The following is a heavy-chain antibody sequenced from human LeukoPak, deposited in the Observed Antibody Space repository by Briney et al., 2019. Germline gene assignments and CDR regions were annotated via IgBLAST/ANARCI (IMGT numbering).Heavy chain of an antibody. Sequence: ASVKVSCKASGYTFTSYGISWVRQAPGQGLEWMGWISAYNGNTNYAQKLQGRVTMTTDPSTSTAYMELRSLRSDDTAVYYCARDQSSYYDFWGYYYYYMDVWGQGTLVTVSS. CDR1: GYTFTSYG. D-gene: IGHD3-3*01. V-gene: IGHV1-18*01. CDR3: ARDQSSYYDFWGYYYYYMDV. J-gene: IGHJ6*03. CDR2: ISAYNGNT.